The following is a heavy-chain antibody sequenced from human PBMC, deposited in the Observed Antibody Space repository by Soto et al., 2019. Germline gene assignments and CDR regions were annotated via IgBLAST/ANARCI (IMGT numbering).Heavy chain of an antibody. Sequence: QVQLVQSGAEVKKPGASVKVSCKASGYTFTNYGISWVRQAPGQGLEWMGWISTYNGNTNYAQNLQDRVTMTTDTSTNTVYMELRSLRSDDTAASFCARGGESYDFWGQGTLVTVSS. CDR1: GYTFTNYG. V-gene: IGHV1-18*01. CDR3: ARGGESYDF. D-gene: IGHD5-12*01. CDR2: ISTYNGNT. J-gene: IGHJ4*02.